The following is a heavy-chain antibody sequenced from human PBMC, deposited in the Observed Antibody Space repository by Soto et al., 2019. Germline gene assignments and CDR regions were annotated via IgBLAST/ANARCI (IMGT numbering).Heavy chain of an antibody. CDR1: GFTFSSYA. D-gene: IGHD6-19*01. V-gene: IGHV3-23*01. Sequence: EVQLLESGGGLVQPGGSLRLSCAASGFTFSSYAMSWVRQAPGKGLEWVSAISGSGGSTYYADSVKGRFTISRDNSKNPLYLQMNSLRAEDTAVYYCAKGSSGWDERFDDWGQGTLVTVSS. J-gene: IGHJ4*02. CDR3: AKGSSGWDERFDD. CDR2: ISGSGGST.